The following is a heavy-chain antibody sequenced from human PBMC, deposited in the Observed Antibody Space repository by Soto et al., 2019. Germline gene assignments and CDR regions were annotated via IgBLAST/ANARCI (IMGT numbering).Heavy chain of an antibody. V-gene: IGHV4-31*03. CDR1: GGSISSNDFY. CDR2: IYYSGNS. Sequence: QVQLQESGPGLVKPSQTLSLTCIVSGGSISSNDFYWSWNRQHPGKGLEWIGYIYYSGNSYYNPSLKSRVTILVDTSKTQFSLKVSSVPAADTAVYYFARLSGSWQSWFDRWGQGTLVTVSS. J-gene: IGHJ5*02. D-gene: IGHD6-13*01. CDR3: ARLSGSWQSWFDR.